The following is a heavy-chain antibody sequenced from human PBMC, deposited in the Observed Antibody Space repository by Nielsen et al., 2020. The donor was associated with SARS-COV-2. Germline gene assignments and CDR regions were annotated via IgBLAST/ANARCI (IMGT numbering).Heavy chain of an antibody. CDR1: GGSISSGGYS. CDR3: ARGGRITFGGADDAFDN. D-gene: IGHD3-16*01. J-gene: IGHJ3*02. Sequence: SETLSLTCAVSGGSISSGGYSWSWIRQPPGKGLEWIGYIYHSGRTYYNPSLKSRVTISVDRSKNQFSLKLSSVTAADTAVYYCARGGRITFGGADDAFDNWGQGTMVTVSS. V-gene: IGHV4-30-2*01. CDR2: IYHSGRT.